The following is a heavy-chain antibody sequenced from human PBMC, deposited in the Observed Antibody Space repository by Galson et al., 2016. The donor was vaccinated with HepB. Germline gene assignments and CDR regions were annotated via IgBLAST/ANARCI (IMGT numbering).Heavy chain of an antibody. CDR1: GGSIGDYY. J-gene: IGHJ4*02. CDR3: ARGGSRSSLDY. Sequence: SETLSLTCTVSGGSIGDYYWNWIRQPPGKGLEWIGYIYYSGSTNYNPSLKSRVTISVDTSKNQFSLKLSSVTAADTAVYYCARGGSRSSLDYWGQGTLATVSS. D-gene: IGHD2-15*01. V-gene: IGHV4-59*01. CDR2: IYYSGST.